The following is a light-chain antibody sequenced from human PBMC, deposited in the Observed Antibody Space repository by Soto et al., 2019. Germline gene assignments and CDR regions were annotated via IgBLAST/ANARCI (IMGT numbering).Light chain of an antibody. J-gene: IGKJ2*01. CDR2: GAS. V-gene: IGKV3-15*01. CDR3: QHYNNWPHT. CDR1: ESVSSH. Sequence: ERVMTQSPATLSVSPGERATLSCRASESVSSHLAWYQQKPGLAPRLLIYGASTMATGVPARFIGSGSGTEFTLTISSLQSEDFAIYYCQHYNNWPHTFGQGTKLEIK.